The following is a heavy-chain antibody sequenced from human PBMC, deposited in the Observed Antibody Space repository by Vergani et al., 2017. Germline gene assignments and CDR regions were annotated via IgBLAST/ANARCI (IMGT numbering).Heavy chain of an antibody. CDR2: LNPTTGHT. CDR1: GYIFKNYY. Sequence: VQLVQSGAEVRKPGASVTVSCTASGYIFKNYYIHWLRQAPGQAFEWMGILNPTTGHTTSAQKFMGRVDMTRDPSTDTSTRTIQMTLISLRSEDTAVYYCARTIEYCAGATCRAYYFDHWGQGTRVTVSS. J-gene: IGHJ5*02. CDR3: ARTIEYCAGATCRAYYFDH. V-gene: IGHV1-46*02. D-gene: IGHD2-21*01.